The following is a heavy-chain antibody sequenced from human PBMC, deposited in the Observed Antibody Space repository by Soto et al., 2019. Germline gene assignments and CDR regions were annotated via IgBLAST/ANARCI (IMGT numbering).Heavy chain of an antibody. CDR3: ARDPGGESRYSGGSSHYGMDV. CDR1: VASISSDDHY. D-gene: IGHD2-15*01. CDR2: MYYSGST. J-gene: IGHJ6*02. V-gene: IGHV4-61*08. Sequence: SETLSLTCAVSVASISSDDHYWGWIRQPPGQGLEWIAYMYYSGSTNYNPSLKSRVTISLDTSKNQFSLKLNSVTAADTAVYYCARDPGGESRYSGGSSHYGMDVWGQGTTVTVSS.